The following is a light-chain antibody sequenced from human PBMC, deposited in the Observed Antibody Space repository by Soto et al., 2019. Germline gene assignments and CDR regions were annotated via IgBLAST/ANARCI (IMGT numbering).Light chain of an antibody. V-gene: IGKV1-5*03. CDR3: QQYHIYSGT. Sequence: DIQMTQSTSTLPASVGARVTLTCRASQSISSWLAWYQQKPGKPPNLLIYNASSLESGVPSRFSGSGSGTEFTLTISSLQPDDFATYYCQQYHIYSGTFGQGTKVDIK. J-gene: IGKJ1*01. CDR2: NAS. CDR1: QSISSW.